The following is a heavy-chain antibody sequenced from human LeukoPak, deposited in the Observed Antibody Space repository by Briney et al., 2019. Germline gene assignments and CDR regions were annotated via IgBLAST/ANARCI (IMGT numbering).Heavy chain of an antibody. CDR1: GGSISSNNYY. CDR3: AREAILGSYNWFDP. Sequence: SETLSLTCTVSGGSISSNNYYWGWIRQPPGKGLEWIGSIYYGGYTYYNPSLKSRVTISVDTSKNQFSLKLSSVTAADTAVYYCAREAILGSYNWFDPWGQGTLVTVSS. D-gene: IGHD3-3*01. V-gene: IGHV4-39*02. CDR2: IYYGGYT. J-gene: IGHJ5*02.